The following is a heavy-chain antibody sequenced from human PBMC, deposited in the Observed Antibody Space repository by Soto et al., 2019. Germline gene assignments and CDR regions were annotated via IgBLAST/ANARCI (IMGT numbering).Heavy chain of an antibody. CDR2: INHSGST. CDR3: ATLGHYDFWSGFRKGNWFDP. D-gene: IGHD3-3*01. CDR1: GGSFIGYY. J-gene: IGHJ5*02. V-gene: IGHV4-34*01. Sequence: QVQLQQWGAGLLKPSETVSLTCAVYGGSFIGYYGTWIRQPPGKGLGWIGEINHSGSTSYNPSLKSRVTISADTSKNQFSLRLSSVAAADTAVYYCATLGHYDFWSGFRKGNWFDPWGQGTLVTVSS.